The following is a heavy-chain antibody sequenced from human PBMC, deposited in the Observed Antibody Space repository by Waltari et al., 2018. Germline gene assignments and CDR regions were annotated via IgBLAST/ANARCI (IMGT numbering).Heavy chain of an antibody. V-gene: IGHV1-69*02. D-gene: IGHD4-17*01. Sequence: QVQLVQSGAEVKKPGSSVKVSCKASGGTFSSYTISWVRQAPGQGLEWMGRIIPILGIANYAQKFQGRVTITADKSTSTAYMELSRLRSEDTAVYYCASQMTTVVEYYFDYWGQGTLVTVSS. CDR1: GGTFSSYT. CDR3: ASQMTTVVEYYFDY. J-gene: IGHJ4*02. CDR2: IIPILGIA.